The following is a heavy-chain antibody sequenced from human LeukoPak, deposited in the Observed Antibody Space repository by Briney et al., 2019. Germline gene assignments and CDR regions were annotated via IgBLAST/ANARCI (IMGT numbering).Heavy chain of an antibody. D-gene: IGHD1-7*01. V-gene: IGHV1-24*01. CDR2: FDPEDGET. CDR1: GYTLTELS. Sequence: ASVKVSCKVSGYTLTELSMHWVRQAPGKGLEWMGGFDPEDGETIYAQKFQGRVTMTEDTSTDTAYMELSSLRSEDTAVYYCAVQAYNWNYAGGAFDIWGQGTIVTVSS. J-gene: IGHJ3*02. CDR3: AVQAYNWNYAGGAFDI.